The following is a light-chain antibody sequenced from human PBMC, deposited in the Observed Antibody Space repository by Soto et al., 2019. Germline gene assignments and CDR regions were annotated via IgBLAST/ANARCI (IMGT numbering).Light chain of an antibody. CDR3: QQRNNWPPLT. V-gene: IGKV3-11*01. J-gene: IGKJ4*01. CDR2: DAS. Sequence: EIVLTQSPATLSLSPGESATLSCRASQSFSTYLAWYQQKPGQAPRHLIYDASNRATSIQTRFSGRGSGTSFIHTSSSLEPEEVAVYYCQQRNNWPPLTFGGGTKVEIK. CDR1: QSFSTY.